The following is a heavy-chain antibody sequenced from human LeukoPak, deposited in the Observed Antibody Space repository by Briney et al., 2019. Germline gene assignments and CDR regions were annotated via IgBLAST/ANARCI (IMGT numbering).Heavy chain of an antibody. CDR3: ARSYYYGSGTPDAFDI. CDR2: INHSGST. V-gene: IGHV4-34*01. Sequence: TSETLSLTCAVYGGSFSGYYWSWIRQPPGKWLEWIGEINHSGSTNYNPSLKSRVTISVDTSKNQFSLKLGSVTAADTAVYYCARSYYYGSGTPDAFDIWGQGTMVTVSS. D-gene: IGHD3-10*01. J-gene: IGHJ3*02. CDR1: GGSFSGYY.